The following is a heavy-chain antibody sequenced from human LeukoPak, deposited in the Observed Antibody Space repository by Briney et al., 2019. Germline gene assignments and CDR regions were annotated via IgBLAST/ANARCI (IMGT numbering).Heavy chain of an antibody. CDR1: GGSFSDYY. V-gene: IGHV4-34*01. Sequence: PSETLSLTCAVYGGSFSDYYWTWIRQPPGKGLEWIGEINHSGSPNNNPSLKSRVSISFDTSKNQFSLKLSSVTAADTAVYYCARGLVRGVILPWHWFDPWGQGTLVTAPS. J-gene: IGHJ5*02. CDR3: ARGLVRGVILPWHWFDP. D-gene: IGHD3-10*01. CDR2: INHSGSP.